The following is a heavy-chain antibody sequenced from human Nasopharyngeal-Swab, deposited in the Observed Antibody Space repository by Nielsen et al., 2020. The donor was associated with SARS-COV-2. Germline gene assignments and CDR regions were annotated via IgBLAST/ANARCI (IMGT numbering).Heavy chain of an antibody. CDR3: ARLPGIAAAGRERYYYYYMDV. CDR1: GGTFSSYA. J-gene: IGHJ6*03. Sequence: SVKVSCKASGGTFSSYAISWVRQAPGQGLEWMGGIIPIFGTANYAQKFQGRVTITADESTSTAYMELSSLRSEDTAVYYCARLPGIAAAGRERYYYYYMDVWGKETTVTVSS. V-gene: IGHV1-69*13. CDR2: IIPIFGTA. D-gene: IGHD6-13*01.